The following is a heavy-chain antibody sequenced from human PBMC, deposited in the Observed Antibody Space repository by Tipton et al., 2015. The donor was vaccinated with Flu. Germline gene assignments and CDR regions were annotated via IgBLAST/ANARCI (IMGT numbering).Heavy chain of an antibody. J-gene: IGHJ3*01. Sequence: TLSLTCSVSGGSVNSYYWSWIRQPAGKGLEWIGRIYMGGRTNYNPSLKSRVTTSLDLFKSQISLRLSSVTAADTAVYYCARERRGGWPFYDAFDFWGQGTTVTVSS. CDR3: ARERRGGWPFYDAFDF. CDR1: GGSVNSYY. V-gene: IGHV4-4*07. CDR2: IYMGGRT. D-gene: IGHD6-19*01.